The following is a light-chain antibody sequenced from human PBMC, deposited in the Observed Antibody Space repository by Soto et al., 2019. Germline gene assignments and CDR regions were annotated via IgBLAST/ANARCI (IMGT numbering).Light chain of an antibody. Sequence: VLTQSPGTLSLSPGERATLSCRASESIVNNNLAWYQQKPGQAPRLLISGASNRATGVPDRCSGSGSGSDFTLTIDRLEPEDFALFYCQQYGDSPPEYTFGQGTKLEIK. V-gene: IGKV3-20*01. CDR2: GAS. CDR1: ESIVNNN. CDR3: QQYGDSPPEYT. J-gene: IGKJ2*01.